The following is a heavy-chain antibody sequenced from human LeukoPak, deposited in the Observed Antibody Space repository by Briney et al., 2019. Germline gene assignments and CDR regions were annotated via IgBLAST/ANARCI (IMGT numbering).Heavy chain of an antibody. Sequence: PGGSLRLSCAASGFTFSSYAMSWVRQAPGKGLEWVSAISGSGGSTYYADSVKGRFTISRDNSKNTLYLQMNSLRAEDTAVNYCAIDYDILTGLDYWGQGTLVTVSS. V-gene: IGHV3-23*01. J-gene: IGHJ4*02. CDR2: ISGSGGST. CDR1: GFTFSSYA. D-gene: IGHD3-9*01. CDR3: AIDYDILTGLDY.